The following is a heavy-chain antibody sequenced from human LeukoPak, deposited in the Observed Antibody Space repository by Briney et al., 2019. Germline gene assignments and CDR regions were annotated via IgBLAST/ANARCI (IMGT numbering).Heavy chain of an antibody. D-gene: IGHD3-3*01. CDR3: ARVSPADFWSGYYRNYFDY. CDR1: GGTFSSYA. V-gene: IGHV1-69*13. J-gene: IGHJ4*02. CDR2: IIPIFGTA. Sequence: ASVTVSCKASGGTFSSYAISWVRQAPGQGLEWMGGIIPIFGTANYAQKFQGRVTITADESTSTAYMELSSLRSEDTAVYYCARVSPADFWSGYYRNYFDYWGQGTLVTVSS.